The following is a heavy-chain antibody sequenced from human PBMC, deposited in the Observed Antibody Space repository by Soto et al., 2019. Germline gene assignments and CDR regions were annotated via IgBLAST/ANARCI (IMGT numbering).Heavy chain of an antibody. CDR1: GFSLSTSGVG. J-gene: IGHJ4*02. V-gene: IGHV2-5*02. Sequence: GPTLVNPTQTLTLTCTFSGFSLSTSGVGVGWIRQPPGKALEWLALIYWDDDKRYSPSLKSRLTITKDTSKNQVVLTMINMDPVDTGTYYCVHRYSSSWTFDYWGQGALVTVSS. CDR2: IYWDDDK. CDR3: VHRYSSSWTFDY. D-gene: IGHD6-13*01.